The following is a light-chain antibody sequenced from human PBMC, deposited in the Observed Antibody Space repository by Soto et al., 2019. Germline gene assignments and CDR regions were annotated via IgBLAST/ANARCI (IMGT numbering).Light chain of an antibody. Sequence: VVLTQYPGTLSLSPGERATLSCRASQSVSNNYLAWYQQKPGQAPRLLIYGASSRATGIPDRFSGSGSGTDFTLTISRLEPEDFAVYYCQQYGSSQWTCGLGT. CDR2: GAS. V-gene: IGKV3-20*01. CDR3: QQYGSSQWT. CDR1: QSVSNNY. J-gene: IGKJ1*01.